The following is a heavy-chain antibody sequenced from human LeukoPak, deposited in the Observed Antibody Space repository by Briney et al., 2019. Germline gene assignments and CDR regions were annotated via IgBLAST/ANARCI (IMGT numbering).Heavy chain of an antibody. CDR1: GYPFRNYD. J-gene: IGHJ5*02. V-gene: IGHV1-8*01. Sequence: GASVKVSCKTSGYPFRNYDINWVRQATGQGLEWMGWINPYSGKTGYAQKFQGRVTMTTDTSASTAYMELSSLRSEDTAVYYCARLSSHYGDYKVDPWGQGTLVTVSS. D-gene: IGHD4-17*01. CDR3: ARLSSHYGDYKVDP. CDR2: INPYSGKT.